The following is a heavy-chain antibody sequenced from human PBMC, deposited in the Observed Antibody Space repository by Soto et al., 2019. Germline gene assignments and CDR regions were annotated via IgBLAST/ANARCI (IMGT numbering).Heavy chain of an antibody. CDR3: ARRPEPRSIAAAATGAFDI. D-gene: IGHD6-13*01. Sequence: QVQLQESGPGLVKPSQTLSLTCTVSGGSISSGGYYWSWIRQHPGKGLEWIGYIYYSGSTYYNPSLKSRVTISVDTSKNQFSLKLSSVTAADTAVYYCARRPEPRSIAAAATGAFDIWGQGTMVTVSS. V-gene: IGHV4-31*03. CDR1: GGSISSGGYY. CDR2: IYYSGST. J-gene: IGHJ3*02.